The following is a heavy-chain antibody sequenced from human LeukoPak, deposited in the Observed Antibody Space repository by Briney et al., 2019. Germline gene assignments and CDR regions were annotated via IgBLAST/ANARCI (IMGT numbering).Heavy chain of an antibody. V-gene: IGHV4-4*02. CDR3: ARGRLARSPYFDY. CDR2: IHHSETT. D-gene: IGHD6-19*01. Sequence: PSETLSLTCAVSGGSIRSSNWWSWVRQPPGKGLEWIGEIHHSETTNYNPSLKSRVTISVDKSKNQFSLKLTSVTAADTAVYYCARGRLARSPYFDYWGQGTLVTVSS. J-gene: IGHJ4*02. CDR1: GGSIRSSNW.